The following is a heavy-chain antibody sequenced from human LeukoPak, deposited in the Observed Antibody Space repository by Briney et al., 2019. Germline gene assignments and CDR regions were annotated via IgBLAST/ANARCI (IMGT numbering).Heavy chain of an antibody. CDR3: ARDVLYYYYYMDV. V-gene: IGHV3-74*01. CDR1: GFTFSSYW. Sequence: GGSLRLSCAASGFTFSSYWMHWVHQAPGKGLVWVSRINSDGSSTSYADSVKGRFTISRDNAKNTLYLQMNSLRAEDTAVYYCARDVLYYYYYMDVWGKGTTVTVSS. D-gene: IGHD2-8*02. J-gene: IGHJ6*03. CDR2: INSDGSST.